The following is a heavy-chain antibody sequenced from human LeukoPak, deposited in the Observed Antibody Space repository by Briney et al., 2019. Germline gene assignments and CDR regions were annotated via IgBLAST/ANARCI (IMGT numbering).Heavy chain of an antibody. Sequence: SGALSLKGVVSGGYFSGYGWSWVREAPGKGLEWIGEINHSGSTNYNPSLKSRVTISVDTSKNQFSLKLSSVTAADTAVYYCARGQGTAMVYWYFDLWGRGTLVTVSS. D-gene: IGHD5-18*01. CDR1: GGYFSGYG. CDR2: INHSGST. J-gene: IGHJ2*01. V-gene: IGHV4-34*01. CDR3: ARGQGTAMVYWYFDL.